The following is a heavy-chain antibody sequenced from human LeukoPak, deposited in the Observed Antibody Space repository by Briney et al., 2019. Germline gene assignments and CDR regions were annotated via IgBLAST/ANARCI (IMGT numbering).Heavy chain of an antibody. D-gene: IGHD6-19*01. Sequence: GGSLRLSCAVSGFTFSSYWMHWVRQAPVKGLVWVSRINSHGRSTSYADSVKGRFTISRDNAKNTLYLQMSSLRAEDTAVYYCARVSRTQGYSSGHDYWGQGTLVTVST. CDR3: ARVSRTQGYSSGHDY. CDR1: GFTFSSYW. CDR2: INSHGRST. V-gene: IGHV3-74*01. J-gene: IGHJ4*02.